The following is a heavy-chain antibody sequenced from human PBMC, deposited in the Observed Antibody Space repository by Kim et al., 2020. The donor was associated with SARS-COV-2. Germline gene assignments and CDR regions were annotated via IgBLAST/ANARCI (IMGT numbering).Heavy chain of an antibody. J-gene: IGHJ6*02. D-gene: IGHD5-12*01. CDR1: GFSFSDYS. CDR2: ITNSSSYT. CDR3: ARDYSGDIVVRGALVSGIYGVDV. V-gene: IGHV3-11*05. Sequence: GGSLRLSCAASGFSFSDYSMNWIRQAPGKGLEWLSYITNSSSYTNYADSVKGRFTISRDNAKKSLYLQIHSLRADDTAVYYCARDYSGDIVVRGALVSGIYGVDVWGQGTTVTVSS.